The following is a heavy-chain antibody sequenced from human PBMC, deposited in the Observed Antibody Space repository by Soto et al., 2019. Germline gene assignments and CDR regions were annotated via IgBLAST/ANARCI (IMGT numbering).Heavy chain of an antibody. D-gene: IGHD6-13*01. J-gene: IGHJ6*04. CDR1: GFTFSSYA. CDR2: ISGSGGST. Sequence: HPGGSLRLSCAASGFTFSSYAMSWVRQAPGKGLEWVSAISGSGGSTYYADSVKGRFTISRDNSKNTLYLQMNSLRAEDTAVYYCASPGYSSSWYAVNYYYYGMDVWGKGTTVTVSS. CDR3: ASPGYSSSWYAVNYYYYGMDV. V-gene: IGHV3-23*01.